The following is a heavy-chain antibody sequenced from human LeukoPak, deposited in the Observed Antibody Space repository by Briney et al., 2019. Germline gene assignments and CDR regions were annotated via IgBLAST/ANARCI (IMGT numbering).Heavy chain of an antibody. CDR3: AKGATEGYYYYYGLDV. V-gene: IGHV1-2*02. CDR1: GYTFTGYY. Sequence: ASVKVSCKASGYTFTGYYMHWVRQAPGQGLEWMGWINPKSGATTYAQKFQDRVTLTRDTSINTAYMDLSGLTSDDTAVFYFAKGATEGYYYYYGLDVWGQGTTVTVSS. J-gene: IGHJ6*02. CDR2: INPKSGAT.